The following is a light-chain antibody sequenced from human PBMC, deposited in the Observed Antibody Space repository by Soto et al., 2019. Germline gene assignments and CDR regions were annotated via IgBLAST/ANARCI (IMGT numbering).Light chain of an antibody. J-gene: IGLJ2*01. Sequence: QSVLTQPPSVSGSPGQRVTISCTWSSSNIGAGYDVHWYQQLPGTAPKLLIYGNSNRPSGVPDRFSGSKSGTSASLAITGVQAEDEADYYCQSCDSSLSVVFGGGTKVTVL. CDR1: SSNIGAGYD. CDR2: GNS. CDR3: QSCDSSLSVV. V-gene: IGLV1-40*01.